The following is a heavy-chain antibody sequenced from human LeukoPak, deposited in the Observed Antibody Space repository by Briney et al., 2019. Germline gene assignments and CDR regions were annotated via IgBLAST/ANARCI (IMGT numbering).Heavy chain of an antibody. CDR2: IYYSGST. D-gene: IGHD3-3*01. J-gene: IGHJ4*02. V-gene: IGHV4-59*08. CDR1: GGSFSSYY. CDR3: ARHPPITIFGVAEYYFDY. Sequence: SETLSLTCTVSGGSFSSYYWSWIRQPPGKGLEWIGYIYYSGSTNYNPSLESRVTTSLDTSKNQFSLKLSSVTAADTAVYYCARHPPITIFGVAEYYFDYWGQGTLVTVSS.